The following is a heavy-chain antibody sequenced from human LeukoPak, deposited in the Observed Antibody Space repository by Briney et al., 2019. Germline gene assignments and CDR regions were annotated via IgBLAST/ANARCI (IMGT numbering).Heavy chain of an antibody. Sequence: PGGSLRLSCAASGFTVSSNYMSWVRQAPGKGLEWVSVIYSGGSTYYADSVKGRFTISRDNSKNTLYLQMNSLRAEDTAVYYCATDASNDFWSGYFRHWGQGTLVTVSS. V-gene: IGHV3-66*02. CDR3: ATDASNDFWSGYFRH. CDR2: IYSGGST. D-gene: IGHD3-3*01. CDR1: GFTVSSNY. J-gene: IGHJ1*01.